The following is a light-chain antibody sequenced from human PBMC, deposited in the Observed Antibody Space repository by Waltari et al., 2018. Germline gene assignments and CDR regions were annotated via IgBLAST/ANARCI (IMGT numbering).Light chain of an antibody. V-gene: IGLV1-44*01. CDR3: AAWDDSLHGPI. CDR1: SSNIRGNT. CDR2: RND. J-gene: IGLJ1*01. Sequence: QSVMTQPPSASGTPGQRVTISCSGSSSNIRGNTVNWYQHLPGTAPHLLIDRNDQRPSGVPYQFAASKSGTAASLAIRGLQSEDEADYYCAAWDDSLHGPIFGTGTKVTVL.